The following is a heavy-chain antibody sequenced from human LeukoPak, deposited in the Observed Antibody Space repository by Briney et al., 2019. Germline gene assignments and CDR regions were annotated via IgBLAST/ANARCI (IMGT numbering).Heavy chain of an antibody. V-gene: IGHV1-69*04. CDR2: IIPILGIA. CDR3: ARVEMATIHYYYYGMDV. D-gene: IGHD5-12*01. CDR1: GYTFTGYY. Sequence: SVKVSCKASGYTFTGYYMHWVRQAPGQGLEWIGRIIPILGIANYAQKFQGRVTITADKSTSTAYMELSSLRSEDTAVYYCARVEMATIHYYYYGMDVWGQGTTVTVSS. J-gene: IGHJ6*02.